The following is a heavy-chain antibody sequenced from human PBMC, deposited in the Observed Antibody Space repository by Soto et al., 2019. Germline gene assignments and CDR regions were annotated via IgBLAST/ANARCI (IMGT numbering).Heavy chain of an antibody. D-gene: IGHD6-19*01. CDR3: ARDTSVWYGDTFDI. Sequence: QVQLQESGPGLVKPSETLSLTCSVYGGSINSYYLTWIRQPAGKGLEWIVRIYTSWSTNYNPSLTSRVTMSIDTSKNQFSLKLTSVTAADTAVYYCARDTSVWYGDTFDIWGQGTMVTVSS. CDR2: IYTSWST. CDR1: GGSINSYY. J-gene: IGHJ3*02. V-gene: IGHV4-4*07.